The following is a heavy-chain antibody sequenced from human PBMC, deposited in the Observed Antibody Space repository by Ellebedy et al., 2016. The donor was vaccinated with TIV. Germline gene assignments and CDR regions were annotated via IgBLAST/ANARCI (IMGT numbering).Heavy chain of an antibody. CDR1: GYTLTELS. CDR2: FDPEDGET. V-gene: IGHV1-24*01. J-gene: IGHJ3*02. CDR3: ARDYDFEDAFDI. D-gene: IGHD3-3*01. Sequence: ASVKVSXKVSGYTLTELSMHWVRQAPGKGLEWMGGFDPEDGETIYAQKFQGRVTMTEDTSTDTAYMELSSLRSEDTAVYYCARDYDFEDAFDIWGQGTMVTVSS.